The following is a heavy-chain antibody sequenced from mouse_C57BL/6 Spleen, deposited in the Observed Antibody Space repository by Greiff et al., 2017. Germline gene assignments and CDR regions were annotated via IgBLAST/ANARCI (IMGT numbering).Heavy chain of an antibody. CDR3: ARQGYDYYAMDY. J-gene: IGHJ4*01. CDR2: ISNGGGST. Sequence: EVQGVESGGGLVQPGGSLKLSCAASGFTFSDYYMYWVRQTPEKRLEWVAYISNGGGSTYYPDTVKGRFTISRDNAKNTLYLQMSRLKSEDTAMYYCARQGYDYYAMDYWGQGTSVTVSS. D-gene: IGHD3-1*01. V-gene: IGHV5-12*01. CDR1: GFTFSDYY.